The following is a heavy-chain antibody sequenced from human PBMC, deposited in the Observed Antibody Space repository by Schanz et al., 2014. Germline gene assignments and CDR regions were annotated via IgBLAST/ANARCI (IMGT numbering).Heavy chain of an antibody. D-gene: IGHD5-18*01. V-gene: IGHV4-39*01. J-gene: IGHJ4*02. Sequence: QLQLQESGPGLVRPSRTLSLTCTVSGDSISGISYYWAWIRQPPGKGLEWIGSIFYSGSTYYSPSPKSRLPIPVDKSKTHSSLKLSSVPATDTAVYYCASQPTYTYGFDYWGQGTLVTVSS. CDR1: GDSISGISYY. CDR2: IFYSGST. CDR3: ASQPTYTYGFDY.